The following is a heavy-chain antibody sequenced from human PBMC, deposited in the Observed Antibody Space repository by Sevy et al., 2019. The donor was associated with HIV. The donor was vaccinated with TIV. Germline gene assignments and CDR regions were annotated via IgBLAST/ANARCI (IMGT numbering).Heavy chain of an antibody. CDR3: ASTSCSGGSCYSLIDA. CDR1: GFTVSGNY. D-gene: IGHD2-15*01. CDR2: IYSHGST. V-gene: IGHV3-66*02. Sequence: GGSLRLSCAASGFTVSGNYMSWVRQAPGKGLEWVSVIYSHGSTYYSDYAKGRFPISRHTSKTTVYLQMNSMGFEDTAVYYCASTSCSGGSCYSLIDAWGQGTLVTVSS. J-gene: IGHJ4*02.